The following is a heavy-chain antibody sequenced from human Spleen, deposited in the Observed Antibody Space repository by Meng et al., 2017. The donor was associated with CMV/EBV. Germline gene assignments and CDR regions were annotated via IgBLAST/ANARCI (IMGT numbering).Heavy chain of an antibody. CDR3: ARISGYSYGPFDF. J-gene: IGHJ4*02. CDR2: IYPGDSDT. CDR1: GCSFSNYG. D-gene: IGHD5-18*01. Sequence: KGSGCSFSNYGIGWVRQMPGKGLEWMGIIYPGDSDTRYSPSCQGQVTISADKSISTAYLQWSGLRASDTAMYYCARISGYSYGPFDFWGQGTLVTVSS. V-gene: IGHV5-51*01.